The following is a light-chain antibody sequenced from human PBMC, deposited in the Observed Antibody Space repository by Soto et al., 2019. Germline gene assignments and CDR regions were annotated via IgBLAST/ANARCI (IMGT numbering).Light chain of an antibody. CDR1: QSVSSY. V-gene: IGKV3-11*01. J-gene: IGKJ5*01. CDR3: KQRSNWPIT. CDR2: DAS. Sequence: DILLTQSPATLSLSPGESATTSCTASQSVSSYLAWYQPKPGQAPRILIYDASNRATGIPARFSGSGSGTDGTLTISSLEPEEGAVDYCKQRSNWPITFGQGTQLEIK.